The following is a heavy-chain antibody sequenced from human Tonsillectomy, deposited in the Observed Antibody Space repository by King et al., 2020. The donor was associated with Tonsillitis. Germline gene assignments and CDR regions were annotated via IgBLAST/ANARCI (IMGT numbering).Heavy chain of an antibody. J-gene: IGHJ4*02. D-gene: IGHD1-26*01. CDR3: ARDGRLLFY. CDR2: INPDGTEE. Sequence: VQLVESGGGLVQPGGSLRLSCTASGFTFSSYWMSWVRQAPGKGLEYVANINPDGTEENYVDSVKGRFTISRDNAKNSVYLQMHSLRAEATAVYYCARDGRLLFYWGQGALVTVSS. CDR1: GFTFSSYW. V-gene: IGHV3-7*01.